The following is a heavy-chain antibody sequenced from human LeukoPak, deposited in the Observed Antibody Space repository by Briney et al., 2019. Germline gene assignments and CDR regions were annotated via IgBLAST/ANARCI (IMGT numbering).Heavy chain of an antibody. Sequence: SETLSLTRTVSGGSISSYYWSWIRQPPGKGLEWIGYIYYSGSTNYNPSLKSRVTISVDTSKNQFSLKLSSVTAADTAVYYCARGLNYGGSGYYFDSWGPGTLVTVSS. CDR3: ARGLNYGGSGYYFDS. CDR1: GGSISSYY. CDR2: IYYSGST. D-gene: IGHD3-22*01. J-gene: IGHJ4*02. V-gene: IGHV4-59*08.